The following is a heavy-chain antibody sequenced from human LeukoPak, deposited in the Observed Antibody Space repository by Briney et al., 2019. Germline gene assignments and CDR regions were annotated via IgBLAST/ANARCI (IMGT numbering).Heavy chain of an antibody. V-gene: IGHV1-18*01. J-gene: IGHJ4*02. CDR1: GYTFIDYG. CDR2: ISTYNGNA. D-gene: IGHD4-23*01. CDR3: ARRGDPEYGGKVSLD. Sequence: GAPVKVSCKASGYTFIDYGISWVRQAPGQGPEWMGWISTYNGNANYAQKFQGRVTMTTDTSTNTAYMELRSLKSDDTALYYCARRGDPEYGGKVSLDWGQGTLVTVSS.